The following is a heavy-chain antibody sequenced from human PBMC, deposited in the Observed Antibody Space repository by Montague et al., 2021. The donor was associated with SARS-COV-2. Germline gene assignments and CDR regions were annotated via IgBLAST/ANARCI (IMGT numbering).Heavy chain of an antibody. Sequence: SETLSLTCSVSGGSISSTSYYWGWIRKHPGKGLEWIGSNNYTGSTYYNPSLRSRVTISVDTSKNQFSLKLSSVTAADTAVYYCASTIVVVTAHNYYGMDVWGQGTTVTVSS. V-gene: IGHV4-39*01. J-gene: IGHJ6*02. CDR1: GGSISSTSYY. CDR2: NNYTGST. CDR3: ASTIVVVTAHNYYGMDV. D-gene: IGHD2-21*02.